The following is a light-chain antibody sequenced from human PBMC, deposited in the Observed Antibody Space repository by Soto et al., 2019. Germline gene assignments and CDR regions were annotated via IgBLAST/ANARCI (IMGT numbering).Light chain of an antibody. V-gene: IGKV3-20*01. CDR3: QQYGRSSLT. CDR1: QSVSSTY. J-gene: IGKJ3*01. CDR2: GAS. Sequence: PGERATLSCRASQSVSSTYLAWYQQKPGQAPRLLIYGASSRASGIPDRFSGSGSGTDFTLTISRLDPEDFAVYYCQQYGRSSLTFGPGTKVDIK.